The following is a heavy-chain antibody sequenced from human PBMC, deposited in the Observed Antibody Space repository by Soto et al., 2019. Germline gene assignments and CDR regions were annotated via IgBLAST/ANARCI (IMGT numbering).Heavy chain of an antibody. CDR2: ISAYNGNT. CDR3: ARDLRDRQQLGDAFDI. Sequence: QVQLVQSGAEVKKPGASVKVSCKASGYTFTSYGISWVRQAPGQGLEWMGWISAYNGNTNYAQKLQGRDTMTTDTSPSTAYTELRSLRSDDTAVYYCARDLRDRQQLGDAFDIWGQGTMVTVSS. J-gene: IGHJ3*02. V-gene: IGHV1-18*01. CDR1: GYTFTSYG. D-gene: IGHD6-13*01.